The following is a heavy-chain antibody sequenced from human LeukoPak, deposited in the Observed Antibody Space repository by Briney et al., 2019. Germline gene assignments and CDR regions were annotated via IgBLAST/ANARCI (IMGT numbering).Heavy chain of an antibody. D-gene: IGHD2-21*01. CDR2: IYENGGTT. CDR1: GFTFRSNA. V-gene: IGHV3-23*01. J-gene: IGHJ4*02. Sequence: GGSLRLSCVGSGFTFRSNAMSWGRQAPEKGREFVSGIYENGGTTYYADSVKGRFSISRDNSKNTLYLQMDSLSGEDTAVYYCAKDFRIGYSAHFDYWGQGALVTVSS. CDR3: AKDFRIGYSAHFDY.